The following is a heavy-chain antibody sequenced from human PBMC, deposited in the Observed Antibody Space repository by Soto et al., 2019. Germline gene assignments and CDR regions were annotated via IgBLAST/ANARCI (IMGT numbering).Heavy chain of an antibody. J-gene: IGHJ6*03. Sequence: QVQLVQSGAEVRKPGSSVKVSCEASGGSFISYIFTWVRQAPGQGLEWMGRSIPIQGRADYALKFQDRVTITADRYTQTVYMELRSLRPEDTALYDCAKSLVFVDHAYMDVWGKGTTVTVSS. CDR2: SIPIQGRA. D-gene: IGHD2-21*01. CDR3: AKSLVFVDHAYMDV. V-gene: IGHV1-69*02. CDR1: GGSFISYI.